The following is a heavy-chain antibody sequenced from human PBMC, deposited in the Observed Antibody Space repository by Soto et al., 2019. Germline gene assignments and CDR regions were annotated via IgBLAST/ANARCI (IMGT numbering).Heavy chain of an antibody. J-gene: IGHJ6*02. Sequence: GESLKISCKGSGYSFTSYWISWVRQMPGKGLEWMGRIDPSDSYTNYSPSFHGHVTISADKSISTAYLQWSSLKASDTAMYYCARHGGDFWSGYRIYYYYGMDVWGQGTTVTVSS. CDR2: IDPSDSYT. CDR3: ARHGGDFWSGYRIYYYYGMDV. CDR1: GYSFTSYW. V-gene: IGHV5-10-1*01. D-gene: IGHD3-3*01.